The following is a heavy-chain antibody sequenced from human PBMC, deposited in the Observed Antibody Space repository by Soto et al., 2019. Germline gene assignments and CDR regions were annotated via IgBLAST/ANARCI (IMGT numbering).Heavy chain of an antibody. CDR2: IWWDGSEE. CDR3: ARDRRASSSWYGNFDY. V-gene: IGHV3-33*01. Sequence: QVQLLESGGGVVQPGRSLKLSCAASGFTFSQYGMHWVRQAPGKGLEWVAVIWWDGSEEYYAESVKGRFSISRDNSQNTVFLQMNSLRVDDTALYYCARDRRASSSWYGNFDYWGQGALVTVSS. J-gene: IGHJ4*02. CDR1: GFTFSQYG. D-gene: IGHD6-13*01.